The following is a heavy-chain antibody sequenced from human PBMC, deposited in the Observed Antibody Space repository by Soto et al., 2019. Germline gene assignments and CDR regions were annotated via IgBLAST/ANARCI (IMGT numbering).Heavy chain of an antibody. J-gene: IGHJ4*02. CDR3: AAYDSEGYFDY. CDR1: VGSITKFH. V-gene: IGHV4-59*01. CDR2: VYFSGST. Sequence: SETLSLTCTVSVGSITKFHWSWIRQPPGKGLEWIGYVYFSGSTKYNPSFKSRVTMSIDTSKNEFSLRLISVTAADSAAYFCAAYDSEGYFDYWGQGALVTVSS. D-gene: IGHD3-22*01.